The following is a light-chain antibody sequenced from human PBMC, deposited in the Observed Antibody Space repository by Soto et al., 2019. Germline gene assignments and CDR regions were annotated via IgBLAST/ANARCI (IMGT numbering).Light chain of an antibody. CDR2: AAS. Sequence: DIKMTQSPSSLSASVGDRVPITCRAIQSISSYLNWYQQKPGKAPKLLIYAASRLQSGVPSRCSGSGDGTDFTLSISSLQPEEFATYYCPNSYSTLPIPFGQGTRLEI. V-gene: IGKV1-39*01. J-gene: IGKJ5*01. CDR3: PNSYSTLPIP. CDR1: QSISSY.